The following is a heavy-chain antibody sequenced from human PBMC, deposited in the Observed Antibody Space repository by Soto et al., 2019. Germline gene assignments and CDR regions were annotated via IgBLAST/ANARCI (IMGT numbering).Heavy chain of an antibody. Sequence: QVQLVQSGAEVKKPGSSVKVSCTASGGTFSSYTISWVRQAPGQGLEWMGRIIPILGIANYAQKFQGRVTITADKSTSTAYMELSSLRSEDTAVYYCARDGELRLIPSYWYSFDYWGQGTLVTVSS. CDR3: ARDGELRLIPSYWYSFDY. D-gene: IGHD1-7*01. J-gene: IGHJ4*02. CDR1: GGTFSSYT. CDR2: IIPILGIA. V-gene: IGHV1-69*08.